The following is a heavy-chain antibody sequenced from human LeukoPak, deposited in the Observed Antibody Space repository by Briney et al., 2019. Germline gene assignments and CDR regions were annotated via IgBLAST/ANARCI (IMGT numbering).Heavy chain of an antibody. D-gene: IGHD6-19*01. CDR3: ARSVAGTIKYY. CDR2: INHSGST. CDR1: GGSLSGYY. Sequence: SETLSLTCAVYGGSLSGYYWSWIRQPPAKGLEWIGEINHSGSTNYNPSLKSRVTISVDTSKNQFSLKLSSVTAADTAVYYCARSVAGTIKYYWGQGTLVTVSS. J-gene: IGHJ4*02. V-gene: IGHV4-34*01.